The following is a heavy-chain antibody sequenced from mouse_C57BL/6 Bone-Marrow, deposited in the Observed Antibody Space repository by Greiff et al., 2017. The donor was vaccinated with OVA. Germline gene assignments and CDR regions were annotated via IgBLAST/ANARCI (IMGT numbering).Heavy chain of an antibody. D-gene: IGHD4-1*01. J-gene: IGHJ1*03. CDR3: ARWELGLNFDV. Sequence: VQLQQSGPELVKPGASVKISCKASGYAFSSSWMNWVKQRPGKGLEWIGRIYPGDGDTNYNGKFKGKATLTADKSSSTAYMQRSSLSSEDSAVYFCARWELGLNFDVWGTGTTVTVSS. CDR2: IYPGDGDT. V-gene: IGHV1-82*01. CDR1: GYAFSSSW.